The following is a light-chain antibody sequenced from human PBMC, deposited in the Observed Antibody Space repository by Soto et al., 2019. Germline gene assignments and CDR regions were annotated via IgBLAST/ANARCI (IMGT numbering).Light chain of an antibody. CDR2: DAS. CDR1: QNIRTW. J-gene: IGKJ1*01. Sequence: DIQMTQSPSTLSASVGDRVTISCRASQNIRTWLAWYQQRPGKAPKILIFDASTLESGVPSRFSGSESGLEFTLTISSLQPDDLATYYCQQNYTYPWTFGQGTKVNI. V-gene: IGKV1-5*01. CDR3: QQNYTYPWT.